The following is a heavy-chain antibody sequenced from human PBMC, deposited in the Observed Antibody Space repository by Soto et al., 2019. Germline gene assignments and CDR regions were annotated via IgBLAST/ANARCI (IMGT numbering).Heavy chain of an antibody. Sequence: GESLKISCKGSGYSFTSYWISWVRQMPGKGLEWMGRIDPSDSYTNYSPSFQGHVTISADKSISTAYLQWSSLKASDTAMYYCARHNYYVSSGYYYDDYWGQGSLVTVSS. J-gene: IGHJ4*02. CDR3: ARHNYYVSSGYYYDDY. CDR2: IDPSDSYT. V-gene: IGHV5-10-1*01. D-gene: IGHD3-22*01. CDR1: GYSFTSYW.